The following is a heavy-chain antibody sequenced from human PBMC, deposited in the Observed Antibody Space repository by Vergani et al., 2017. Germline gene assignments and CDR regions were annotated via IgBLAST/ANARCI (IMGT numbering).Heavy chain of an antibody. CDR3: ARDREWDGSFHFDN. Sequence: QVQLVESGGGVVQPGRSLRLSCAASGFIFSNYGMHWVRQAPGKGLEWVAVKWYDESNKYYADSVKGRFNIYRDNSKNTLYLQMDSLRAEDTAVYYCARDREWDGSFHFDNWGRGTLVIVSS. CDR2: KWYDESNK. D-gene: IGHD1-26*01. J-gene: IGHJ4*02. V-gene: IGHV3-33*01. CDR1: GFIFSNYG.